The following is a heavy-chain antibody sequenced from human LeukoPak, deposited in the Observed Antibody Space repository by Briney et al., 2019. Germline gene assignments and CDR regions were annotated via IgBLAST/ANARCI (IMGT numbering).Heavy chain of an antibody. D-gene: IGHD3-22*01. CDR3: ARADYDSSGYYSLRFAFDI. Sequence: PSETLSLTCTVSGGSISSSYYYWGWIRQPPGKGLEWIGYIYHSGSTYYNPSLKSRVTISVDRSKNQFSLKLSSVTAADTAVYYCARADYDSSGYYSLRFAFDIWGQGTMVTVSS. V-gene: IGHV4-30-2*01. J-gene: IGHJ3*02. CDR2: IYHSGST. CDR1: GGSISSSYYY.